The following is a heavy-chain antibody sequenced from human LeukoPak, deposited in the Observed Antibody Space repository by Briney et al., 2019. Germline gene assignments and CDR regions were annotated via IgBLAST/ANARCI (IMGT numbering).Heavy chain of an antibody. CDR3: ARDPPYCTSNSCYGAFDY. V-gene: IGHV3-48*02. CDR1: GFTFSSYS. J-gene: IGHJ4*02. Sequence: GESLRLSCAASGFTFSSYSMNWVRQAPGKGLEWVSYINSSGSQTYYSYSVKGRFTISRDNASDSLYLQMNTLRDEDTAVYYCARDPPYCTSNSCYGAFDYWGRGTLVTVSS. CDR2: INSSGSQT. D-gene: IGHD2-2*01.